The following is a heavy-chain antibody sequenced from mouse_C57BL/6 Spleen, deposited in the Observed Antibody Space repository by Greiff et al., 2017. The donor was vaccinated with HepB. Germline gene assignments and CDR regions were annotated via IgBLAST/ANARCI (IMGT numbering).Heavy chain of an antibody. Sequence: EVQRVESGGGLVQPGGSLKLSCAASGFTFSDYYMYWVRQTPEKRLEWVAYISNGGGSTYYPDTVKGRFTISRDNAKNTLYLQMSRLKSEDTAMYYCARRIYGSGAYYYAMDYWGQGTSVTVSS. CDR1: GFTFSDYY. J-gene: IGHJ4*01. CDR2: ISNGGGST. V-gene: IGHV5-12*01. D-gene: IGHD1-1*01. CDR3: ARRIYGSGAYYYAMDY.